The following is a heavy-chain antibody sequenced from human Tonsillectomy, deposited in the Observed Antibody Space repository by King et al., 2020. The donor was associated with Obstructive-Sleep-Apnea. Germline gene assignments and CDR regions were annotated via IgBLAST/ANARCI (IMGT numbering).Heavy chain of an antibody. CDR3: AKEDYGDYYLPDY. D-gene: IGHD4-17*01. CDR1: GFTFSSYA. CDR2: ISGSGGST. V-gene: IGHV3-23*04. Sequence: VQLVESGGGLVQPGGSLRLSCAASGFTFSSYAMDWVRQAPGKGLEWVSAISGSGGSTYYAASVKGRFNISRDNSRDTLYLQMNSLRAEDTAVYYCAKEDYGDYYLPDYGGQGTLVTVSS. J-gene: IGHJ4*02.